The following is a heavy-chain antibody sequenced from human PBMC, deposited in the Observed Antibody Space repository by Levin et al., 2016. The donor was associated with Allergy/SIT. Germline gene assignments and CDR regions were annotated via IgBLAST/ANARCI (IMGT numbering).Heavy chain of an antibody. CDR1: GFTFSRYA. Sequence: GESLKISCAASGFTFSRYAMSWVRQAPGMGLEWVSGISGSGGSTYYADSVKGRFTISRDNSKNTLYVQMNSLRAEDTAVYYCAKGYYCTSPGCYSLDSWGQGTLVTVSS. V-gene: IGHV3-23*01. J-gene: IGHJ4*02. CDR2: ISGSGGST. D-gene: IGHD2-2*01. CDR3: AKGYYCTSPGCYSLDS.